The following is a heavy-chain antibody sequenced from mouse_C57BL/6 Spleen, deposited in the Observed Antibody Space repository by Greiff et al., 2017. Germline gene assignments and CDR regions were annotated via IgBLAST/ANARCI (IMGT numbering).Heavy chain of an antibody. V-gene: IGHV1-61*01. CDR2: IYPSDSET. Sequence: VQLQQPGAELVRPGSSVKLSCTASGYTFTSYWMDWVKQRPGQGLEWIGNIYPSDSETHYNPQFKDKATLTVDKSSSTAYMQLSSLTSEDSAVYYCARDGNYGAMGDWGQGTSVTV. J-gene: IGHJ4*01. CDR1: GYTFTSYW. CDR3: ARDGNYGAMGD. D-gene: IGHD2-1*01.